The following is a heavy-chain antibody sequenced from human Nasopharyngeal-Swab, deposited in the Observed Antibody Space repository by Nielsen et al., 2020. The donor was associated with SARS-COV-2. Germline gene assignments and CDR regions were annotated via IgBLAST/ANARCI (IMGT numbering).Heavy chain of an antibody. Sequence: RQAPGKALEWLAHIFSNDEKSYSTSLKSRLTISKDTSKSQVVLTMTNMDPVDTAIYYCARTKRYSSSSGADYYYGMDVWGQGTTVTVSS. CDR2: IFSNDEK. CDR3: ARTKRYSSSSGADYYYGMDV. D-gene: IGHD6-6*01. V-gene: IGHV2-26*01. J-gene: IGHJ6*02.